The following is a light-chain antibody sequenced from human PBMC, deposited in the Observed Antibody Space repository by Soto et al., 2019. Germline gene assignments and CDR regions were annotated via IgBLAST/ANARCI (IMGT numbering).Light chain of an antibody. J-gene: IGKJ5*01. CDR2: DAS. CDR1: QSVSTY. CDR3: QQRHMWHIT. V-gene: IGKV3-11*01. Sequence: EIVLTQSPATLSFSPGERATLACRASQSVSTYLAWYQQRPGQPPRLLIYDASSRATGIPARFSGSGSGTDFTITISSLETEDFAVYYCQQRHMWHITFGQGTRLEIK.